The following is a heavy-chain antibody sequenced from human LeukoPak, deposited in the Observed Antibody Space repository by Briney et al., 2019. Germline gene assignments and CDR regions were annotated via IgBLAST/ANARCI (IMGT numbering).Heavy chain of an antibody. V-gene: IGHV1-46*01. Sequence: ASVKVSCKASGYTFTSYYMHWVRQAPGQGLEWMGIINPSGGNTSYAQKFQGRVTMTRDTSTSTVYMELSSLRSEDTAVYYCARGLGLLGYCSSTSCYTGWFDPWGQGTLVTVSS. D-gene: IGHD2-2*01. CDR2: INPSGGNT. CDR1: GYTFTSYY. CDR3: ARGLGLLGYCSSTSCYTGWFDP. J-gene: IGHJ5*02.